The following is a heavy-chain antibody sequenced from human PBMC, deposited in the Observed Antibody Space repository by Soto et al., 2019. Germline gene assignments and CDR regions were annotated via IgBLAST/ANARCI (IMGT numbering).Heavy chain of an antibody. J-gene: IGHJ6*02. CDR2: MNPNSGNT. CDR3: ASVSHYDFWSGYYTGIGYYYYGMDV. CDR1: GYTFTSYD. Sequence: ASVKVSCKASGYTFTSYDINWVRQATGQGLEWMGWMNPNSGNTGYAQKFQGRVTMTRNTSISTAYMELSSLRSEDTAVYYCASVSHYDFWSGYYTGIGYYYYGMDVWGQGTTVTVSS. D-gene: IGHD3-3*01. V-gene: IGHV1-8*01.